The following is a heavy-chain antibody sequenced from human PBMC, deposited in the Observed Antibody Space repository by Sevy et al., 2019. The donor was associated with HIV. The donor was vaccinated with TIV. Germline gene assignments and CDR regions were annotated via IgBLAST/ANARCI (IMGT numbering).Heavy chain of an antibody. V-gene: IGHV3-49*03. CDR2: IRSKVYGGTT. CDR1: GFTFGDYV. J-gene: IGHJ6*02. CDR3: SRADYYGSDGGYYGMDV. Sequence: GGCLRLSCKVSGFTFGDYVMTWFRQAPGKGLEWVGFIRSKVYGGTTEYAASVKGRFIISRDDSKSIAYLRMNSLKTEDTGVYYCSRADYYGSDGGYYGMDVWGQGTTVTVSS. D-gene: IGHD3-10*01.